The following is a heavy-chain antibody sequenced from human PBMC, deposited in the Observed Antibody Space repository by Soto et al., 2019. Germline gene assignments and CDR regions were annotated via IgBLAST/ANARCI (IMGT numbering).Heavy chain of an antibody. CDR2: IRSKANSYAT. J-gene: IGHJ4*02. CDR3: TAAIEALMGVARNFDY. V-gene: IGHV3-73*01. CDR1: GFTFSGSA. D-gene: IGHD2-8*01. Sequence: PGGSLRLSCAASGFTFSGSAMHWVRQASGKGLEWVGRIRSKANSYATAYAASVKGRFTISRDDSKNTAYLQMNSLKTEDTAVYYCTAAIEALMGVARNFDYWGQGTLVTVSS.